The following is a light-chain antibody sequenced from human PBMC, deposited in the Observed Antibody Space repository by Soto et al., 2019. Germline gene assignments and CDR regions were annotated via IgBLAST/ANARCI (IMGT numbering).Light chain of an antibody. CDR2: RAS. Sequence: EIVMTQSPATLSMSPGERATLSCRASQTVGSNLAWYQQKPGQGPRLLVYRASTRATGIPARFSGSGSGSEFTLTISSLQSEDFAVYYCLQHNNWPWTFGQGTKVEIK. CDR3: LQHNNWPWT. V-gene: IGKV3D-15*01. CDR1: QTVGSN. J-gene: IGKJ1*01.